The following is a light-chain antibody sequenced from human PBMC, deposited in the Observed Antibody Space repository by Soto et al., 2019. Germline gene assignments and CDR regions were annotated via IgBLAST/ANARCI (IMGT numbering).Light chain of an antibody. J-gene: IGKJ4*01. Sequence: EIVLTQSPATLSLSPGDRATLSCRASQSVGSYLAWYQQKPGQAPRLLIYDASTRATGIPARFSGSGSGTDFTLTISSLEPEDFAVYFCQQRTNWPPVTFGGGTKVEIK. V-gene: IGKV3-11*01. CDR2: DAS. CDR1: QSVGSY. CDR3: QQRTNWPPVT.